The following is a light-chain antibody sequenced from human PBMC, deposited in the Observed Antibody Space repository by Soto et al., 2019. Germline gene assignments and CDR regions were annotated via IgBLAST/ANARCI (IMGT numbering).Light chain of an antibody. CDR2: KAS. CDR3: QHYNSYSEA. Sequence: DIQTTQSPSTLSGSVGDRVTITCRASQTISSWLAWYQQKPGKAPKLLIYKASTLKSGVPSRFSGSGSGTEFTLTISSLQPDDFATYYCQHYNSYSEAFGQGTRWISN. CDR1: QTISSW. J-gene: IGKJ1*01. V-gene: IGKV1-5*03.